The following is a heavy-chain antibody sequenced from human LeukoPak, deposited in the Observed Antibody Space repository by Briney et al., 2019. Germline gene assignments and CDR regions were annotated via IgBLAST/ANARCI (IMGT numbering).Heavy chain of an antibody. CDR1: GGTFSSYA. CDR3: ARETTDCSGGSCYGNWFDP. D-gene: IGHD2-15*01. J-gene: IGHJ5*02. CDR2: IIPIFGTA. V-gene: IGHV1-69*01. Sequence: SVKVSCKASGGTFSSYAISWVRQAPGQGLEWMGGIIPIFGTANYAQKFQGRVTITADESTSTAYTELSSLRSEDTAVYYCARETTDCSGGSCYGNWFDPWGQGTLVTVSS.